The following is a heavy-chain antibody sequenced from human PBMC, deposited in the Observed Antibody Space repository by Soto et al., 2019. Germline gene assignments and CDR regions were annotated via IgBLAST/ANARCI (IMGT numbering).Heavy chain of an antibody. V-gene: IGHV4-34*01. J-gene: IGHJ4*02. Sequence: EQLQQWGAGLVKPSETLSLSCAVYGQSFSGHSWAWIRQPPGKGLEWIGEISESGSTYYNPSLKSRVTISTDTSKNQFSLKLNSVTAADTAAYFCARGSGIVALPGELEDVNYDFWGQGTLVNVSS. CDR2: ISESGST. CDR3: ARGSGIVALPGELEDVNYDF. CDR1: GQSFSGHS. D-gene: IGHD1-1*01.